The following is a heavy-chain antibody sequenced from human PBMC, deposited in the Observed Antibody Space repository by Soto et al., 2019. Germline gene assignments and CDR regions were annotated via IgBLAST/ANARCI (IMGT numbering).Heavy chain of an antibody. CDR1: GGSISSSGYY. V-gene: IGHV4-39*01. CDR3: ARHQYYGSGTYPLPGY. J-gene: IGHJ4*02. CDR2: IYYSGST. Sequence: QLQLQESGPGLVKPSETLTLTCTVSGGSISSSGYYWGWTRQPPGKGLEWIGSIYYSGSTDYNPSLKSRVTISVDTSKNQFSLKLSSVTAADTAVYYCARHQYYGSGTYPLPGYWGQGTLVTVSS. D-gene: IGHD3-10*01.